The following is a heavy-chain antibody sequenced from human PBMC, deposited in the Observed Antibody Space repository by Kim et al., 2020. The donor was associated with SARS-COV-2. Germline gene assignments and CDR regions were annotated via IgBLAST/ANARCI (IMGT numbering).Heavy chain of an antibody. J-gene: IGHJ5*02. CDR3: AKGLGSSGWYRNWFDP. V-gene: IGHV3-9*01. D-gene: IGHD6-19*01. Sequence: GGSLRLSCAASGFTFDDYAMHWVRQAPGKGLEWVSGISWNSGSIGYADSVKGRFTISRDNAKNSLYLQMNSLRAEDTALYYCAKGLGSSGWYRNWFDPWGQGTLVTVSS. CDR2: ISWNSGSI. CDR1: GFTFDDYA.